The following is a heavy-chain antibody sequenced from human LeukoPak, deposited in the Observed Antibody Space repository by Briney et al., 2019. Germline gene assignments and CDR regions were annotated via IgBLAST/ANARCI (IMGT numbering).Heavy chain of an antibody. J-gene: IGHJ2*01. CDR3: ARGFWGGGYFDL. CDR1: GYFLSSGYW. Sequence: SETLSLTCTVSGYFLSSGYWWGWIRQPPGKGLEWIGSTYHSGSPYYNPSLKSRVTISVDTSNNQFSLKLSSVTAEDTAIYYCARGFWGGGYFDLWGRGTLVTVSS. V-gene: IGHV4-38-2*02. CDR2: TYHSGSP. D-gene: IGHD3-16*01.